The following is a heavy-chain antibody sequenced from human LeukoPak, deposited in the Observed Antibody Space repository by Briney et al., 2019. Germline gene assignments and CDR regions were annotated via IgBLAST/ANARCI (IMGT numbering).Heavy chain of an antibody. CDR1: GGPISRYY. V-gene: IGHV4-39*07. D-gene: IGHD3-10*01. J-gene: IGHJ3*02. Sequence: SETLSLTCTVSGGPISRYYWGWIRQPPGKGLEWIGNIFYSGSTYYSPSLRSRVTISLDTSRNQFSLKLNSVTAADTAVYYCAKSNGYGLVDIWGQGTMVTVSS. CDR3: AKSNGYGLVDI. CDR2: IFYSGST.